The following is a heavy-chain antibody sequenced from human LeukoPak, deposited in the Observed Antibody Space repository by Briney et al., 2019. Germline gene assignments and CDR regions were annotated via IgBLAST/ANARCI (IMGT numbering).Heavy chain of an antibody. Sequence: ASVKVSCKASGYTFTSYYMHWVRQAPGQGLQWMGWINPNSGGTNYARNFKGRVTMTSDTSISTAYMELSRLGSDDTAVYYCARDYKRVYTTTDYYYYMDVWGKGTTVTVSS. CDR1: GYTFTSYY. D-gene: IGHD5-18*01. J-gene: IGHJ6*03. CDR2: INPNSGGT. CDR3: ARDYKRVYTTTDYYYYMDV. V-gene: IGHV1-2*02.